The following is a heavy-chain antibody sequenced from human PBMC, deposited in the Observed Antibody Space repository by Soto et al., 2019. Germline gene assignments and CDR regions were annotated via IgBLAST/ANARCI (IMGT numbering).Heavy chain of an antibody. J-gene: IGHJ3*02. Sequence: SETLSLTCTVSGGSVSSGSYYWSWMRQPPGKGLEWIGHIYYSGSTNYNPSLKSRVTISVDTSKNQFSLKLSSVTAADTAVYYCARDALTTGTTYAFDIWGQGTMVTVSS. CDR3: ARDALTTGTTYAFDI. D-gene: IGHD1-1*01. CDR1: GGSVSSGSYY. V-gene: IGHV4-61*01. CDR2: IYYSGST.